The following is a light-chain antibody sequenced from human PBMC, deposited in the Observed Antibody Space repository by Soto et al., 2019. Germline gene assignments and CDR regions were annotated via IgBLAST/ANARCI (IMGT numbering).Light chain of an antibody. CDR3: QSYDNSLSGFVV. V-gene: IGLV1-40*01. CDR2: ANK. J-gene: IGLJ2*01. Sequence: QSVLTQPPSVSGAPGQRVTFSCTGSSSNIGAGYDVHWFQQLPGTAPKLLMYANKNRPSGVPDRFSGSRSDTSASLAITGLQAEDEAVYFCQSYDNSLSGFVVFGGGTKVTVL. CDR1: SSNIGAGYD.